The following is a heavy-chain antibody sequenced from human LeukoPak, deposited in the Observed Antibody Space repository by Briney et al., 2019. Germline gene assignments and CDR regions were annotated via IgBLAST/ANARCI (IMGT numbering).Heavy chain of an antibody. D-gene: IGHD6-19*01. CDR2: ITVYNGNT. J-gene: IGHJ4*02. CDR3: ARVNSGWNFDF. V-gene: IGHV1-18*01. Sequence: ASVKVSCKASGYTFTNYGISWVRQAPGQGLEWMGWITVYNGNTNYGQKVQGRVTMTTDASTNTAYMELRSLRSDDTAVYYCARVNSGWNFDFWGQGTLVTVSS. CDR1: GYTFTNYG.